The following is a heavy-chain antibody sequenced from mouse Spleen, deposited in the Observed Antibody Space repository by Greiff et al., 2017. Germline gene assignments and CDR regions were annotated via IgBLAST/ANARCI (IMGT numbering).Heavy chain of an antibody. CDR3: ARGDYYGSSGAWFAY. CDR2: IYPRDGST. D-gene: IGHD1-1*01. Sequence: VQLQQSDAELVKPGASVKISCKVSGYTFTDHTIHWMKQRPEQGLEWIGYIYPRDGSTKYNEKFKGKATLTADKSSSTAYMQLNSLTSEDSAVYFCARGDYYGSSGAWFAYWGRGTLVTVSA. CDR1: GYTFTDHT. J-gene: IGHJ3*01. V-gene: IGHV1-78*01.